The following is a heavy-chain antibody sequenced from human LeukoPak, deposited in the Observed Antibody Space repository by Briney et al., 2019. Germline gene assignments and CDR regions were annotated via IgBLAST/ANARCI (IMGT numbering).Heavy chain of an antibody. V-gene: IGHV4-39*07. CDR3: ASRKLGNDY. D-gene: IGHD7-27*01. CDR2: IYYSGST. Sequence: PSETLSLTCTVSGGSISSSSYYWVWIRQPPGKGLEWIGSIYYSGSTYYNPSLKSRLTISIDTSKNQFSLKLSSVTAADTAVYYCASRKLGNDYWGQGTLVTVSS. CDR1: GGSISSSSYY. J-gene: IGHJ4*01.